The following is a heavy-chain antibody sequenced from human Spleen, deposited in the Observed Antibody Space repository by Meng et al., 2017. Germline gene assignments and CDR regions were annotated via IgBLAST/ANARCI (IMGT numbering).Heavy chain of an antibody. CDR1: GFTFSDYG. V-gene: IGHV3-33*01. CDR3: TRSLNWNYPFDY. D-gene: IGHD1-7*01. CDR2: IWYDGTNK. Sequence: GPLVVSGGGVGQPGRSLRLSCASAGFTFSDYGIHWVRQAPGKGLEWVAVIWYDGTNKYYGDSVKGRFTSSRDNSKNKVYLQMDRLRAEDTAIYYCTRSLNWNYPFDYWGQGTLVTVSS. J-gene: IGHJ4*02.